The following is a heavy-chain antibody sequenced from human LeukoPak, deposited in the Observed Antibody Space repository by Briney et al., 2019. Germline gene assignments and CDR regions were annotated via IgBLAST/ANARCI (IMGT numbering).Heavy chain of an antibody. CDR3: ARLGDRQVLGN. D-gene: IGHD6-6*01. Sequence: SQTLSLTCTVSGGSISRGGYHWSWIRQPPGKGLEWIAYIYHSGSTYYTPSLKSRATISVDRSKNQFSLKLTSVTAADTAVYYCARLGDRQVLGNWGQGTLVTVSS. J-gene: IGHJ4*02. V-gene: IGHV4-30-2*01. CDR1: GGSISRGGYH. CDR2: IYHSGST.